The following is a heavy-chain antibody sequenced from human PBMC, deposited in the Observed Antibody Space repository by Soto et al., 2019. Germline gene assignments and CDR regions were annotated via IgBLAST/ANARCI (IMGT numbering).Heavy chain of an antibody. CDR3: ANGRDGYKFEN. J-gene: IGHJ4*02. CDR2: IRGSGGST. D-gene: IGHD5-12*01. Sequence: GGSLRLSCAASGFTFSSYAMSWVRQAPEKGLEWVSSIRGSGGSTYYADSVKGRFIISRDNSNNTLYLQVNSLRAEDTAVYYCANGRDGYKFENWGQGTRVTVSS. CDR1: GFTFSSYA. V-gene: IGHV3-23*01.